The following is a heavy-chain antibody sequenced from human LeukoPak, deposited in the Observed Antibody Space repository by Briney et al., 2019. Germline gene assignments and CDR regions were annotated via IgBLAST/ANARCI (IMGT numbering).Heavy chain of an antibody. Sequence: SETLFLTCSVSRVYITGYYGRWVRQTPGKGLEWVGYVHHNGDSTYNPSLRSRATMSVDTSRDRFSLELRSVTAADTAVYYCARHGHTYGRTDNYFDPWGQGALVTVSS. CDR2: VHHNGDS. J-gene: IGHJ5*02. V-gene: IGHV4-59*08. CDR3: ARHGHTYGRTDNYFDP. D-gene: IGHD5-18*01. CDR1: RVYITGYY.